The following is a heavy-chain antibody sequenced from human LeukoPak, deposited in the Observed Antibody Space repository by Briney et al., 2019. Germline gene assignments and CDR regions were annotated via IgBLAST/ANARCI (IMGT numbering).Heavy chain of an antibody. CDR3: ALNRGGSTRFDP. Sequence: GGSLRLSCAASGFTFSSYAMSWVRQAPGKGLEWVSAISGSGGSTYYADSVKGRFTISRDNAKNTLYLQMNSLRAEDTAVYYCALNRGGSTRFDPWGQGTLVTVSS. CDR2: ISGSGGST. D-gene: IGHD1/OR15-1a*01. CDR1: GFTFSSYA. V-gene: IGHV3-23*01. J-gene: IGHJ5*02.